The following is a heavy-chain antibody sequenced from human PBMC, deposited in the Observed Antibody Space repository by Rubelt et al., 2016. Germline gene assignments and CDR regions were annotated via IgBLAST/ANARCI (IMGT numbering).Heavy chain of an antibody. CDR2: IRQDGSDK. J-gene: IGHJ5*01. CDR1: GFTFRNYW. CDR3: ARDGWFDY. Sequence: LVQPGGSLRLSCAASGFTFRNYWMSWVRQAPGKGLEWVANIRQDGSDKYYVDSVKGRFTVSRDNAKNSLYLQMNSLRAEDTAVYYCARDGWFDYWGQGTLVTVSS. V-gene: IGHV3-7*01.